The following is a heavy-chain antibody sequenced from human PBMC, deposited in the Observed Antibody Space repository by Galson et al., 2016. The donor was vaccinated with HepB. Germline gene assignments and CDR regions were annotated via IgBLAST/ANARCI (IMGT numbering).Heavy chain of an antibody. D-gene: IGHD2-21*01. V-gene: IGHV3-66*01. CDR2: IHRGGGT. J-gene: IGHJ4*02. CDR3: AVVGDVSRD. Sequence: SPRLSCAASGFTVSASSMTWVRQAPGKGLEWVSTIHRGGGTYYTYSVKGRFTIARDSSKNTLYLQMSSLKVEDTAVYYCAVVGDVSRDWGQGTLVTVSS. CDR1: GFTVSASS.